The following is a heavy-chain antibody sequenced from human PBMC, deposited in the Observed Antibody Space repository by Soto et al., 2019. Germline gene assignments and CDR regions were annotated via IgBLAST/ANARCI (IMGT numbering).Heavy chain of an antibody. J-gene: IGHJ4*02. D-gene: IGHD3-9*01. CDR2: IYYSGST. CDR3: ARENYAILTGYPPYFDY. Sequence: PSETLSLTCTVSGGSVSSGSYYWSWIRQPPGKGLEWIGYIYYSGSTNYNPSLKSRVTISVDTSKNQFSLKLSSVTAADTAVYYCARENYAILTGYPPYFDYWGQGTLVTVSS. V-gene: IGHV4-61*01. CDR1: GGSVSSGSYY.